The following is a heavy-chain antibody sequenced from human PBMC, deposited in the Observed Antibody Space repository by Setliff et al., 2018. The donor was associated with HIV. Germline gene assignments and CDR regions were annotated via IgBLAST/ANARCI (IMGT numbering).Heavy chain of an antibody. J-gene: IGHJ3*02. CDR1: GYSFSSYG. CDR2: MSTDNGNT. V-gene: IGHV1-18*01. CDR3: ARMRGGHNIREGAFDI. D-gene: IGHD1-20*01. Sequence: ASVKVSCKASGYSFSSYGIGWVRLAPGQGLEWMGWMSTDNGNTNYAQKVQGRVTMTTDTGTRTAYMELRSLRSDDTAMYYCARMRGGHNIREGAFDIWGQGQWSPSPQ.